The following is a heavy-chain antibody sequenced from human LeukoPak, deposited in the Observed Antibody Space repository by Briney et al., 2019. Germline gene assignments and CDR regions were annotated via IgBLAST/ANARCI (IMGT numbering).Heavy chain of an antibody. J-gene: IGHJ4*02. Sequence: GGSLRLSCAASGFTFSSYGMHWVRQAPGKGLEWVAFIRYDGSNKYYADSVKGRFTISRDNSKNTLYLQTDSLRAEDTAVYYCAKDAMVAAHFDYWGQGTLVTVSS. V-gene: IGHV3-30*02. CDR1: GFTFSSYG. CDR2: IRYDGSNK. CDR3: AKDAMVAAHFDY. D-gene: IGHD2-15*01.